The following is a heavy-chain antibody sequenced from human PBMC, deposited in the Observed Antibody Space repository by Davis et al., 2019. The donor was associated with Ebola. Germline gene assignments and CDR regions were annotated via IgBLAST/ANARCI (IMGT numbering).Heavy chain of an antibody. CDR2: IKSKTDGGTT. V-gene: IGHV3-15*07. Sequence: GESLKISCAASGFTFSNAWMNWVRQAPGKGLEWVGRIKSKTDGGTTDYAAPVKGRFTIPRDDSKNTLYLQMNNLKTEDTAVYYCTTDQTLWLPPHYYYYGMDVWGQGTTVTVSS. J-gene: IGHJ6*02. D-gene: IGHD6-19*01. CDR3: TTDQTLWLPPHYYYYGMDV. CDR1: GFTFSNAW.